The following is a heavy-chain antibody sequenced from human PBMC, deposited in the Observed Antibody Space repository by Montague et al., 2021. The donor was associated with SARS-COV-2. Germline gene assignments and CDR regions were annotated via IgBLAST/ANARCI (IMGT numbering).Heavy chain of an antibody. CDR1: GGSIETYS. CDR3: TRTTHLYSDESYGHQYFFDD. J-gene: IGHJ4*02. Sequence: SETLSLTCTVSGGSIETYSWTWIRQPPGKALEWIGYNYYSRRTNYNPSLSSRVTISVDTSKNQFSLELDSVTAADTAVYYCTRTTHLYSDESYGHQYFFDDWGQGTLVTVSS. CDR2: NYYSRRT. D-gene: IGHD2/OR15-2a*01. V-gene: IGHV4-59*01.